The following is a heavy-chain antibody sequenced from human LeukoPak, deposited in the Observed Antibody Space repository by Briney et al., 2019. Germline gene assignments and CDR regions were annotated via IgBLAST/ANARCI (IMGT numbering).Heavy chain of an antibody. V-gene: IGHV1-18*01. Sequence: ASVKVSCKASGGTFSSYAISWVRQAPGQGLEWMGWISAYNGHTNYAQKLQVRVTMTTDTSTSTAYMELRSLRSDDTAVYYCARDGALDPTTMDVWGKGTTVTVSS. J-gene: IGHJ6*04. D-gene: IGHD1-14*01. CDR2: ISAYNGHT. CDR3: ARDGALDPTTMDV. CDR1: GGTFSSYA.